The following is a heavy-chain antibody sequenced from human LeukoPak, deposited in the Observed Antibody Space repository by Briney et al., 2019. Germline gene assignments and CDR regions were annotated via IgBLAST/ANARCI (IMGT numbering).Heavy chain of an antibody. CDR1: GFTFSSNG. J-gene: IGHJ4*02. CDR2: ISGSGDKT. D-gene: IGHD3-22*01. V-gene: IGHV3-23*01. Sequence: GGSLRLSCAASGFTFSSNGMSWVRKAPGKGLEWVSSISGSGDKTYYADSVKGRFTISRDNSKSTMYLQMNSLRAEDTAVYHCARTNGYYDLWGQGTLVIVSS. CDR3: ARTNGYYDL.